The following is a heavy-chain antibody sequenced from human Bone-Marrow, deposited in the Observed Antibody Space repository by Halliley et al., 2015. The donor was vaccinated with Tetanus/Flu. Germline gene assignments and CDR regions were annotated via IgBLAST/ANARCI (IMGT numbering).Heavy chain of an antibody. CDR3: ARRHTGFSVYNWFDP. V-gene: IGHV4-59*11. CDR2: IYYSGSI. Sequence: LRLSCTVSGGSIGSHYWTWIRQPPGKGLEWIGHIYYSGSIEYNPSLKNRVSISIDTSRQQFSLQVTSVTAADTAVYYCARRHTGFSVYNWFDPWGQGTPVTVSS. CDR1: GGSIGSHY. J-gene: IGHJ5*02. D-gene: IGHD7-27*01.